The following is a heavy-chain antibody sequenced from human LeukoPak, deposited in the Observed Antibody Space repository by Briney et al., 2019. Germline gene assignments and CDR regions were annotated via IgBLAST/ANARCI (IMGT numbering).Heavy chain of an antibody. CDR3: ARGRFLRWLQPYYFAW. CDR1: GYTFTSYG. V-gene: IGHV1-18*01. Sequence: ASVKVSCKSSGYTFTSYGISWVRQAPGQGLEWMGWISAYNGNTNYSQTLQGRVTMTTDTSTSRAYMELRSLGPDNRAVYYCARGRFLRWLQPYYFAWWGQGTLATVSS. J-gene: IGHJ4*02. D-gene: IGHD5-24*01. CDR2: ISAYNGNT.